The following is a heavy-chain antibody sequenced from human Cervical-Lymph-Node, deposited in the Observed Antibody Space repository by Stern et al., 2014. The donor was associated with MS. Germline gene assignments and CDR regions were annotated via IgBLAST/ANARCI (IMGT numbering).Heavy chain of an antibody. CDR3: AGSGTYYPDY. CDR2: VHYRGTT. J-gene: IGHJ4*02. V-gene: IGHV4-59*08. Sequence: QVQLQESGPGLVKPSETLSLTCSVSGGSISSYYWNWIRQPPGKGLEWIANVHYRGTTNYNPSLKSRVTILLDTSMNKISLKLPSVTAADTAVYYCAGSGTYYPDYWGQGILVTVSS. D-gene: IGHD3-3*01. CDR1: GGSISSYY.